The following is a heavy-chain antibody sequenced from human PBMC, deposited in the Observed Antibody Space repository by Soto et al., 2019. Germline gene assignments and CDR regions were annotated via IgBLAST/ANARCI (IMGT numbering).Heavy chain of an antibody. V-gene: IGHV3-30*18. D-gene: IGHD3-3*01. CDR2: ISYDGSNK. CDR1: GFTFSTFG. CDR3: AKVDLWSGYGFDN. J-gene: IGHJ4*02. Sequence: QVQLVESGGGVVQPGRSLRLSCAASGFTFSTFGMHWVRQAPGKGLEWVAFISYDGSNKYYADSVKGRFTISRDNSKNALYLQMSSLRAEATAVYYCAKVDLWSGYGFDNWGQGTLVTVSS.